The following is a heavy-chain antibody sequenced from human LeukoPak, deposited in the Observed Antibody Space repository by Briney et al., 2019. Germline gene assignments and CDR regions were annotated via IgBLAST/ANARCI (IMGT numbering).Heavy chain of an antibody. J-gene: IGHJ4*02. CDR3: AGGGEAARSLVY. V-gene: IGHV3-66*02. D-gene: IGHD6-6*01. CDR1: GVTSNY. CDR2: IYNGGTT. Sequence: GGSLRLSCAASGVTSNYMTWVRQAAGKGLEWVSVIYNGGTTYYADSVKGRFTISRDNSKSTLFVYLQMNSLRTDDTALYHCAGGGEAARSLVYWGQGALVTVSS.